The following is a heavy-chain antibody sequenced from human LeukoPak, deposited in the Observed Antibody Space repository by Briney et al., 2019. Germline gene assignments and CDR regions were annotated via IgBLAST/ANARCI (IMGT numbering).Heavy chain of an antibody. CDR2: ISGSGGST. Sequence: PGGSLRLSCAASGFTFSSYAMSWVHQAPGKGLEWVSAISGSGGSTYYADSVKGRFTISRDNAKNSLFLQMNSLRAEDTAVYYCVRGGGWYADYWGQGTLVTVSS. CDR3: VRGGGWYADY. V-gene: IGHV3-23*01. D-gene: IGHD6-19*01. J-gene: IGHJ4*02. CDR1: GFTFSSYA.